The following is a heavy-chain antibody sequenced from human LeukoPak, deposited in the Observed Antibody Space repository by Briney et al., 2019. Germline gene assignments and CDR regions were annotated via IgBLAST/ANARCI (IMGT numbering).Heavy chain of an antibody. D-gene: IGHD4-17*01. CDR2: IIPIFGTA. V-gene: IGHV1-69*05. J-gene: IGHJ6*03. Sequence: SVKVSCKASGGTFSSYAISWVRQAPGQGLEWMGGIIPIFGTANYAQKFQGRVTITTDESTSTAYMELSSLRSENTAVYYCASHYGEGYYYYYMDVWGKGTTVTVSS. CDR3: ASHYGEGYYYYYMDV. CDR1: GGTFSSYA.